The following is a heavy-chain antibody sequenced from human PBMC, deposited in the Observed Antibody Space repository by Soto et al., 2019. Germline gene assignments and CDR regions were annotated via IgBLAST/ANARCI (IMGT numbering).Heavy chain of an antibody. CDR3: ARGSYYGDYFDY. D-gene: IGHD4-17*01. CDR2: INSDGSST. V-gene: IGHV3-74*01. J-gene: IGHJ4*02. CDR1: GFTFSSYW. Sequence: PGGSLRLSCAASGFTFSSYWMHWVRQAPGKGLVWVSRINSDGSSTSYADSVKGRFTISRDNAKNTLYLQMNSLRAEDTAVNYCARGSYYGDYFDYWGQGTLVTVSS.